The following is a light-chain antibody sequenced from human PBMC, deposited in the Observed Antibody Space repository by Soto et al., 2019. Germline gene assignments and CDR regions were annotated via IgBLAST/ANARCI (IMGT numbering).Light chain of an antibody. CDR1: QAISTY. CDR2: ASS. J-gene: IGKJ4*01. Sequence: DIQMTQSPSSLSASVGDRVSITCLAGQAISTYLNWYQQKPGKAPSLLIYASSHLQTGVPSRFSGSGSGTDFTLTISSLQPEDFASYFCQQSYRTPLTFGGGTKVDIK. CDR3: QQSYRTPLT. V-gene: IGKV1-39*01.